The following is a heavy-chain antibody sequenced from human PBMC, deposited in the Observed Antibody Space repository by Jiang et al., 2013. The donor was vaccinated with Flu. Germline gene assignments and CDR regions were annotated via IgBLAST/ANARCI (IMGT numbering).Heavy chain of an antibody. J-gene: IGHJ4*02. V-gene: IGHV4-59*01. CDR3: ARGVDYYGSGSYDY. D-gene: IGHD3-10*01. CDR1: GASISSYH. CDR2: IYYSGSA. Sequence: LLKPSETLSLTCSVSGASISSYHWSWIRQPPGTGLEWIGYIYYSGSASYNPSLKSRLTISVDTSKNQFSLRLTSVTAADTAVYYCARGVDYYGSGSYDYWGQGTPGHRLL.